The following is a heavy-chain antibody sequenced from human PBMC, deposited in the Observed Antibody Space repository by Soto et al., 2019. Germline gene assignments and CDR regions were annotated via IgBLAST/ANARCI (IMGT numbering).Heavy chain of an antibody. CDR2: ISYDGSNK. V-gene: IGHV3-30-3*01. J-gene: IGHJ3*02. Sequence: GWMRRSSSASGCTFGTYAMRWVRPAPGKGLEWVAVISYDGSNKYYADSVKGRFTISRDNSKNTLYLQMNSLRAEDTAVYSCARDPQELRNASDIWGQGTMVTV. D-gene: IGHD1-26*01. CDR3: ARDPQELRNASDI. CDR1: GCTFGTYA.